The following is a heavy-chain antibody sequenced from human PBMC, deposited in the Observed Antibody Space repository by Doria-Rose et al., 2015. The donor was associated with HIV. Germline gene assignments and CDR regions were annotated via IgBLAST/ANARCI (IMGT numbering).Heavy chain of an antibody. CDR2: ILSVDER. Sequence: SGPVLVKPTETLTLTCTVSGVSLSSPGMGVSWIRQPPGKALEWLASILSVDERSYKTSLKSRLTISRGTSKSQVVLTMTDMDPVDTATYYCARIKSSRWYHKYYFDFWGQGTLVIVSA. CDR3: ARIKSSRWYHKYYFDF. J-gene: IGHJ4*02. V-gene: IGHV2-26*01. D-gene: IGHD6-13*01. CDR1: GVSLSSPGMG.